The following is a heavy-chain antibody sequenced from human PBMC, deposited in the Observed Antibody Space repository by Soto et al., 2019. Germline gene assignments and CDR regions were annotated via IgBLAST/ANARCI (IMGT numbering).Heavy chain of an antibody. CDR3: AKEYTVGYCSGGSCWDYGMDV. Sequence: GGSQRLSYVASGFTFSSYGMHWVRQAPGKGLEWVAVISYDGSNKYYADSVKGRFTISRDNSKNTLYLQMNSLRAEDTAVYYCAKEYTVGYCSGGSCWDYGMDVWGQGTTVTVSS. CDR2: ISYDGSNK. D-gene: IGHD2-15*01. J-gene: IGHJ6*02. V-gene: IGHV3-30*18. CDR1: GFTFSSYG.